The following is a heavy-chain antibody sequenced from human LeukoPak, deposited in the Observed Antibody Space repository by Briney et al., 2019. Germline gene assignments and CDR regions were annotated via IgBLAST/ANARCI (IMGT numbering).Heavy chain of an antibody. J-gene: IGHJ4*02. D-gene: IGHD6-13*01. CDR1: GGTFSSYA. CDR2: IIPIFGTA. V-gene: IGHV1-69*13. CDR3: ARGSSSWYYLDY. Sequence: GASVKVSCKASGGTFSSYAISWVRQAPGQGLEWMGGIIPIFGTANYAQKFQGRVTITSDESTSAAYMELSSLRSEDTAVYYCARGSSSWYYLDYWGQGTLVTVSS.